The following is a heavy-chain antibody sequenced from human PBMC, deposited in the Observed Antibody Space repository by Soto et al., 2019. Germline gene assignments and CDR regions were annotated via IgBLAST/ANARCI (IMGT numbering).Heavy chain of an antibody. CDR3: ARLIGNSWLDS. CDR1: GDSVSSNSAT. J-gene: IGHJ5*01. V-gene: IGHV6-1*01. Sequence: PSQTLSLTCAISGDSVSSNSATWVWIRQYPSKGLEWLGRTYYRSKWSNDYAVSVKGRITINPDTSNNQVSLHLNSVTPDDTAVYYCARLIGNSWLDSWGQRTPVTVSS. D-gene: IGHD3-16*01. CDR2: TYYRSKWSN.